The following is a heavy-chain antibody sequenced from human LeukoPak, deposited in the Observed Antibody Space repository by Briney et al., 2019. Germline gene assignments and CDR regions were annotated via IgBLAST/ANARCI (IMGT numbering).Heavy chain of an antibody. Sequence: GESLKISCKGSGYTFTSHWIGWVRQMPGKGLEWMGIIYPGDSDTRYSPSFQGQVTIPADKSISTAYLHWSSLKASDTAIYYCARHTSLYNGIDVWGQGTTVTVSS. CDR3: ARHTSLYNGIDV. CDR2: IYPGDSDT. CDR1: GYTFTSHW. V-gene: IGHV5-51*01. J-gene: IGHJ6*02.